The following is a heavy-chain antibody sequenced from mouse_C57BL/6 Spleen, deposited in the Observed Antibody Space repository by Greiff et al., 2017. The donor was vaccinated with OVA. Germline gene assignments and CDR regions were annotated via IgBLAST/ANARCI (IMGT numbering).Heavy chain of an antibody. D-gene: IGHD4-1*01. CDR3: ARSPNYWDGVDY. Sequence: VKLVESGPGILQSSQTLSLTCSFSGFSLSTSGMGVSWIRQPSGKGLEWLAHIYWDDDKRYNPSLKSRLPISKDTSRNQVFLKITSVDTADTATYYCARSPNYWDGVDYWGQGTTLTVSS. J-gene: IGHJ2*01. V-gene: IGHV8-12*01. CDR2: IYWDDDK. CDR1: GFSLSTSGMG.